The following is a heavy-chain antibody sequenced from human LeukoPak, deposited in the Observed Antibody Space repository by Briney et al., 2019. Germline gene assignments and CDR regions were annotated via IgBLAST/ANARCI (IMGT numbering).Heavy chain of an antibody. CDR2: IHPYGTF. CDR1: GGSCSDYY. CDR3: ARGRDRSKAGDH. D-gene: IGHD5-24*01. J-gene: IGHJ4*02. Sequence: SETLSLTCAVYGGSCSDYYCSWIRQPPGKGLEWIGEIHPYGTFYYNSSLRSRLTISIDTSKTQFSLRLTSVTAADTAFYYCARGRDRSKAGDHWGQGTLVTVSS. V-gene: IGHV4-34*01.